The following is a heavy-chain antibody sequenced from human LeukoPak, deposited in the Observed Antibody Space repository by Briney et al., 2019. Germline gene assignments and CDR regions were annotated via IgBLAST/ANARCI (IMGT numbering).Heavy chain of an antibody. CDR1: GFTFSSYS. CDR3: ARDYYDSSGYYYLPDY. Sequence: PGGSLRLSCAASGFTFSSYSMNWVRQAPGRGLEWVSSISSSSSYIYYADSVKGRFTISRDNSKDTLSLHMNTLRTEDTAVYYCARDYYDSSGYYYLPDYWGQGTLVTVSS. J-gene: IGHJ4*02. D-gene: IGHD3-22*01. V-gene: IGHV3-21*01. CDR2: ISSSSSYI.